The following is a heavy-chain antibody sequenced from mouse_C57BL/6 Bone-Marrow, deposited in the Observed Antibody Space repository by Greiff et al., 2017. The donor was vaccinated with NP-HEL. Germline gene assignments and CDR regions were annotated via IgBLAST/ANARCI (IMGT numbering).Heavy chain of an antibody. CDR3: ARQTVVARMDY. CDR2: ISNGGGST. D-gene: IGHD1-1*01. J-gene: IGHJ4*01. V-gene: IGHV5-12*01. CDR1: GFTFSDYY. Sequence: EVMLVESGGGLVQPGGSLKLSCAASGFTFSDYYMYWVRQTPEKRLEWVAYISNGGGSTYYPDTVKGRFTISRDNAKNTLYLQMSRLKSEDTAMYYCARQTVVARMDYWGQGTSVTVSS.